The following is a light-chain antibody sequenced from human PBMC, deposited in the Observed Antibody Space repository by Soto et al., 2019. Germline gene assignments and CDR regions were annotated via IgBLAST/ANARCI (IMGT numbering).Light chain of an antibody. CDR2: DAS. CDR1: QSVRTY. V-gene: IGKV3-11*01. Sequence: EIVLTQSPVTLSLSLGERATLSCRASQSVRTYLAWYQGKPGQAPRLLIYDASRRASGVPASFSGSGSGTDFTLTISSLAPEDFALYYCQQRNTCPPITFGQGTRLEIK. J-gene: IGKJ5*01. CDR3: QQRNTCPPIT.